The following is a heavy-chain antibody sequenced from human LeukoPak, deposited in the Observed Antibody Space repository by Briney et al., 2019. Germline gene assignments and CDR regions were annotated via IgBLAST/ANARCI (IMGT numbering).Heavy chain of an antibody. CDR1: GFTFSTYW. Sequence: GGSLRLSCAASGFTFSTYWMTWVRQAPGKGLEWVSAISGSGGSTYYAGSVKGRFTISRDNSKNTLYLQMNSLRAEDTAVYYCAKSRSIAVAGKGDAFDIWGQGTMVTVSS. J-gene: IGHJ3*02. V-gene: IGHV3-23*01. CDR2: ISGSGGST. CDR3: AKSRSIAVAGKGDAFDI. D-gene: IGHD6-19*01.